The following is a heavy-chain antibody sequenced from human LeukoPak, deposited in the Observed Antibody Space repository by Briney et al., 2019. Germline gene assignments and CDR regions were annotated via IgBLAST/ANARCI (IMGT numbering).Heavy chain of an antibody. V-gene: IGHV3-9*01. Sequence: PGGSLRLSCAASGFTFSSYGMHWVRQAPGKGLEWVSGISWNSGSIGYADSVKGRFTISRDNAKNSLYLQMNSLRAEDTALYYCAKEGIAVAAIDYWGQGTLVTVSS. CDR1: GFTFSSYG. CDR3: AKEGIAVAAIDY. D-gene: IGHD6-19*01. J-gene: IGHJ4*02. CDR2: ISWNSGSI.